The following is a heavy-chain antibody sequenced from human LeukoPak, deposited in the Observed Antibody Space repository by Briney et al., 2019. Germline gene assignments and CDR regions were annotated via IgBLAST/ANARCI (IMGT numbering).Heavy chain of an antibody. J-gene: IGHJ3*02. V-gene: IGHV3-66*01. CDR1: GFTFSSYA. Sequence: GGSLRLSCAASGFTFSSYAMSWVRQAPGKGLEWVSVIYSGGSTYYADSVKGRFTISRDNSKNTLYLQMNSLRAEDTAVYYCARDIGGVTTVNAFDIWGQGTMVTVSS. CDR3: ARDIGGVTTVNAFDI. D-gene: IGHD4-17*01. CDR2: IYSGGST.